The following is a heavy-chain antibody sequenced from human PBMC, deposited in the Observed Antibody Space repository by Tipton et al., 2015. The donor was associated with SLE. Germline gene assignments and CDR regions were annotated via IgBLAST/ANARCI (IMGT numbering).Heavy chain of an antibody. V-gene: IGHV4-61*01. J-gene: IGHJ4*02. CDR3: AREGGKTGDS. Sequence: GLVKPSETLSLTYTVSGGSISSSSYYWSWIRQPPGKGLEWIGYIHYSGSTNYNPSLKSRVTISVDTSKNQFSLKLSSVTAAAAAVYYCAREGGKTGDSWGQGTLVSVSS. CDR1: GGSISSSSYY. D-gene: IGHD1-1*01. CDR2: IHYSGST.